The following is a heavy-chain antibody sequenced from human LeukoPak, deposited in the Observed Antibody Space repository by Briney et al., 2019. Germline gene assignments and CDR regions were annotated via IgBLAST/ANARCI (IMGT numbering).Heavy chain of an antibody. D-gene: IGHD5-12*01. CDR2: ITPSGGST. V-gene: IGHV1-46*01. CDR1: GYTFTSYY. Sequence: GASVKVSCKAAGYTFTSYYMHWVRQAPGQGLEWMGIITPSGGSTSYAQKFRGRVTMTTDTSTSTVYMELSSLRSEVTAVYYCARGGSGGKDWFDPWGQGTLVTVSS. CDR3: ARGGSGGKDWFDP. J-gene: IGHJ5*02.